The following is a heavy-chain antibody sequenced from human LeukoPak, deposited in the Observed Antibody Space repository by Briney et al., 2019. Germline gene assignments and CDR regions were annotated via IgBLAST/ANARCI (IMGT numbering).Heavy chain of an antibody. D-gene: IGHD3-22*01. CDR1: GFTFSNAW. CDR2: IKSKTDGGTT. V-gene: IGHV3-15*07. Sequence: RTGGSLRLSCAASGFTFSNAWMNWVRQAPGKGLEWVGRIKSKTDGGTTDCAAPVKGRFTISRDDSKNTLYLQMNSLKTEDTAVYYCAKGYYFDSSGYPIDYWGQGTLVTVSS. CDR3: AKGYYFDSSGYPIDY. J-gene: IGHJ4*02.